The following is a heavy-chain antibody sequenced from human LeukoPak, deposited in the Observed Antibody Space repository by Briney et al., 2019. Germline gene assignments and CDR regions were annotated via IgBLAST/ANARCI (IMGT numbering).Heavy chain of an antibody. D-gene: IGHD1-26*01. CDR3: ARVSGAQDDAFDI. CDR2: FFYGGST. CDR1: GDSITSSNYY. V-gene: IGHV4-39*01. J-gene: IGHJ3*02. Sequence: SETLSLMCTVSGDSITSSNYYWGWIRQPPGKGLEWIGSFFYGGSTYSNPSLKSRVTFSVDTSKNQYPLRLTSVTAADTAVYYCARVSGAQDDAFDIWGQGTKVTVAS.